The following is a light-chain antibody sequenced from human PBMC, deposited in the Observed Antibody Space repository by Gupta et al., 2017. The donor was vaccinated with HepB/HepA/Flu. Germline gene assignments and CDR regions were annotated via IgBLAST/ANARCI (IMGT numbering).Light chain of an antibody. V-gene: IGLV2-18*02. J-gene: IGLJ1*01. CDR3: SSYTTSNTYV. CDR1: SSDIGSYSR. Sequence: QPALTQPPSVSGSPGQSVTISCTGTSSDIGSYSRVSWYQQSPSTAPKLIIYEVDNRPSGVPGLFSGSNSGNAASPTISVLHTEDEAYYYCSSYTTSNTYVFGIGTKVTVL. CDR2: EVD.